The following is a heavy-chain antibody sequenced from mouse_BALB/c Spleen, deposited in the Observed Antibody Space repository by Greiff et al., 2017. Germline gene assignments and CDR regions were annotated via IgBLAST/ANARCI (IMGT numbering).Heavy chain of an antibody. Sequence: VQLKQSGGGLVKPGGSLKLSCAASGFTFSSYAMSWVRQTPEKRLEWVASISSGGSTYYPDSVKGRFTISRDNARNILYLQMSSLRSEDTAMYYCARGEGYYGSSYEGFAYWGQGTLVTVSA. CDR1: GFTFSSYA. V-gene: IGHV5-6-5*01. D-gene: IGHD1-1*01. CDR2: ISSGGST. CDR3: ARGEGYYGSSYEGFAY. J-gene: IGHJ3*01.